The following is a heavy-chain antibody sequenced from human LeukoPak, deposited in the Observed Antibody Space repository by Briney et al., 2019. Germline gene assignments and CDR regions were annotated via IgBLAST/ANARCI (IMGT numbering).Heavy chain of an antibody. V-gene: IGHV3-30*02. J-gene: IGHJ4*02. CDR3: AKDLTGSLWFGELPDY. CDR2: IRYDGIHK. CDR1: GFTFSSYG. D-gene: IGHD3-10*01. Sequence: GGSLRLSCAASGFTFSSYGVHWVRQAPGKGPEWLSFIRYDGIHKYYGDSVEGRFTTSRDNSNNTLYLQMNSLRPEDTAVYYCAKDLTGSLWFGELPDYWGQGSLVTVSS.